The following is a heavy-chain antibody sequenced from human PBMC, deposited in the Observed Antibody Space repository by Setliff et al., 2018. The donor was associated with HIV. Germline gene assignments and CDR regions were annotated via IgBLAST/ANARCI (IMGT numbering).Heavy chain of an antibody. D-gene: IGHD1-26*01. V-gene: IGHV4-38-2*02. J-gene: IGHJ4*02. Sequence: LSLTCTVSGYSISSGYYWGWIRQPPGKGLEWIGSIYHSGSTFYNPSLKSRVTLSLDTSKNQFSLKVTSVTAADTAVYYCARRAAATTNFDYWGQGTLVTVSS. CDR1: GYSISSGYY. CDR2: IYHSGST. CDR3: ARRAAATTNFDY.